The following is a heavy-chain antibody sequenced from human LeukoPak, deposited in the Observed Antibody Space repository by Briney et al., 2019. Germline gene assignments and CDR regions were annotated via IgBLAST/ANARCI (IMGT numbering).Heavy chain of an antibody. J-gene: IGHJ3*02. D-gene: IGHD5-24*01. Sequence: GGSLRLSCAASGFTFSDYYMSWIRQAPGKGLEWVSYISSSGSTIYYADSVKGRFTISRDNAKDSLYLQMNSLRAEDTAVYYCARDPRWLQFSAAFDIWGQGTMVTVSS. CDR3: ARDPRWLQFSAAFDI. CDR1: GFTFSDYY. V-gene: IGHV3-11*01. CDR2: ISSSGSTI.